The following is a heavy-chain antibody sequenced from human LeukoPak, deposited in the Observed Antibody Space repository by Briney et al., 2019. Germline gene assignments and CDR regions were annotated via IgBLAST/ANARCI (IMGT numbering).Heavy chain of an antibody. J-gene: IGHJ6*02. CDR3: ARDRLVVLFAPNGMDV. V-gene: IGHV3-21*01. D-gene: IGHD3-16*01. Sequence: GGSLRLSCAASGFTFSSYSMNWVRQAPGEGLEWVSSISSSSSYIYYADSVKGRFTISRDNAKNSLYLQMNSLRAEDTAVYYCARDRLVVLFAPNGMDVWGQGTTVTVSS. CDR1: GFTFSSYS. CDR2: ISSSSSYI.